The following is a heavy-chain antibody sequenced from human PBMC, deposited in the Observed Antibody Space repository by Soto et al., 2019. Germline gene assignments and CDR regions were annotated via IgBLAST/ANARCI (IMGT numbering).Heavy chain of an antibody. D-gene: IGHD6-6*01. J-gene: IGHJ4*02. Sequence: GASVKVSCKASGYTFTSYAMHWVRQAPGQRLEWMGWINAGNGNTKYSQKFQGRVTITRDTSASTAYMELSRLRSEDTAVYYCARAGVDSSSRYYFEYWGQGTLVTVSS. CDR3: ARAGVDSSSRYYFEY. CDR1: GYTFTSYA. CDR2: INAGNGNT. V-gene: IGHV1-3*01.